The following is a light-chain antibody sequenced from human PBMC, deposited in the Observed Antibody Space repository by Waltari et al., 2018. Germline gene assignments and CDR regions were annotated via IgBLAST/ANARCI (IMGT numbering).Light chain of an antibody. Sequence: DVVMTQSPLSLPVTLGQPASISCRSSQSLVLSDGNTYLNWFQQRPGQSPRRLIYKVSNRDSGVPDRFSGSGSGSDFTLKISRVEAEDVGVYYGMQAALWPRTFGQGTKVEIK. J-gene: IGKJ1*01. CDR2: KVS. CDR3: MQAALWPRT. CDR1: QSLVLSDGNTY. V-gene: IGKV2-30*01.